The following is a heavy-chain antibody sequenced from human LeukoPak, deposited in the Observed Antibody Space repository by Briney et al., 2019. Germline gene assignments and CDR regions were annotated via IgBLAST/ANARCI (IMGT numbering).Heavy chain of an antibody. J-gene: IGHJ5*02. CDR3: ARGFAAAGPNWFDP. D-gene: IGHD6-13*01. CDR2: INHSGST. CDR1: GGSFSGYY. Sequence: PSETLSLTCAVYGGSFSGYYWSWIRQPPGKGLEWIGEINHSGSTNYNPSLKSRVTISVDTSKNQFSPKLSSVTAADTAVYYCARGFAAAGPNWFDPWAREPWSPSPQ. V-gene: IGHV4-34*01.